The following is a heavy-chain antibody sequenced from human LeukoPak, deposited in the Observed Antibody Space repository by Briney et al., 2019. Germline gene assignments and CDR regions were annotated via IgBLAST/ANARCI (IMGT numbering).Heavy chain of an antibody. CDR2: INPNSGGT. CDR3: ARAPDVLYSSSWYYFDY. CDR1: GYTFTGYY. D-gene: IGHD6-13*01. V-gene: IGHV1-2*02. Sequence: ASVKVSCKASGYTFTGYYMHWVRQAPGQGLEWMGWINPNSGGTNYAQKFQGRVTITRDTSISTAYMELSRLRSDDTAVYYCARAPDVLYSSSWYYFDYWGQGTLVTVSS. J-gene: IGHJ4*02.